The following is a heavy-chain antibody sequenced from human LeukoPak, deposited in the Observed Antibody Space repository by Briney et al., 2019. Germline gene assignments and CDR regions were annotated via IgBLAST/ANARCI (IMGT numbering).Heavy chain of an antibody. CDR3: ARDGGITGTTGFYYYYMDV. J-gene: IGHJ6*03. CDR2: IYYSGST. Sequence: SETLSLTCTVSGGSISSHYWSWIRQPPGKGLDWIGYIYYSGSTNYNPSLKSRVTISVDTSKNQFSLKLSSVTAADTAVYYCARDGGITGTTGFYYYYMDVWGKGTTVTVSS. CDR1: GGSISSHY. D-gene: IGHD1-7*01. V-gene: IGHV4-59*11.